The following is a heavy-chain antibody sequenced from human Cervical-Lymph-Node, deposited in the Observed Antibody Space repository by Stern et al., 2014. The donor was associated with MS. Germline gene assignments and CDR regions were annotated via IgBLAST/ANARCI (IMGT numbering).Heavy chain of an antibody. CDR3: ARTYYYGSGTYNYYYYHMDV. CDR1: GDTFSTYA. J-gene: IGHJ6*02. Sequence: QVQLVESGAEVKKPGSSVKVSCKTSGDTFSTYAISWVRQAPGQGLEWMGGIIPIFGIANYAHKFQGRVTITAARSTRPAYMELSSLRSEDTAVYYCARTYYYGSGTYNYYYYHMDVWGQGTTVTVSS. V-gene: IGHV1-69*17. CDR2: IIPIFGIA. D-gene: IGHD3-10*01.